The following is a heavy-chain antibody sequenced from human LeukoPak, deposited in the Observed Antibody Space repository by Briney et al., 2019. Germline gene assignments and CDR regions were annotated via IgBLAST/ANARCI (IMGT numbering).Heavy chain of an antibody. J-gene: IGHJ4*02. V-gene: IGHV4-38-2*02. D-gene: IGHD2-21*02. CDR1: GYPISSGYY. CDR3: ARLVVVTAMPLYYFDY. CDR2: IYHSGST. Sequence: SETLSLTCTVSGYPISSGYYWGWIRQPPGKGLEWIGSIYHSGSTYYNPSLKSRVTISVDTSKNQFSLKLSSVTAADTAVYYCARLVVVTAMPLYYFDYWGQGTLVTVSS.